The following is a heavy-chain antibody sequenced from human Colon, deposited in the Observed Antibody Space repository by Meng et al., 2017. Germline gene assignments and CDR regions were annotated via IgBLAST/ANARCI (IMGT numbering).Heavy chain of an antibody. V-gene: IGHV4-39*07. CDR3: ARGVVGATFSRDWFDP. Sequence: SETLSPTCTASGGSISSSSYYWGWIRQPPGKGLEWIGSIYYSGSTYYNPSLKSRVTISVDTSKNQFSLKLSSVTAADTAVYYCARGVVGATFSRDWFDPWGQGTLVTVSS. CDR2: IYYSGST. J-gene: IGHJ5*02. D-gene: IGHD1-26*01. CDR1: GGSISSSSYY.